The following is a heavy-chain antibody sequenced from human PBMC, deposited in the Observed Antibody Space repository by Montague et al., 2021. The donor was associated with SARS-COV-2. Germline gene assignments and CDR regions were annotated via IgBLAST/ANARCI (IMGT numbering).Heavy chain of an antibody. CDR3: ARDCLFRSGYSSGWPDY. CDR2: ISSGRSI. J-gene: IGHJ4*02. Sequence: SLRLSCAASGYTFSSYEMNWVRQAPGKGLEWVSYISSGRSIYYAASVKGRFTISRDNAKNSLYPQMNSLRAEDTAVYYCARDCLFRSGYSSGWPDYWGQGTLVTVSS. V-gene: IGHV3-48*03. CDR1: GYTFSSYE. D-gene: IGHD6-19*01.